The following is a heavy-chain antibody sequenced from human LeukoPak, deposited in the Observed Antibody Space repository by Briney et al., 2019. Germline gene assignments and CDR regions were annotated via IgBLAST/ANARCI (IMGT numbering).Heavy chain of an antibody. Sequence: GGSLRLSCAASGFTISSYHMNWVRQAPGKGLEGVSYISDTSNIINYADSVKGRFTISRDNAKNSLYLQMNSLRAEDTAVYYCARDLEHSGNFYRPSYDYWGQGILVTVSS. J-gene: IGHJ4*02. V-gene: IGHV3-48*01. D-gene: IGHD3-10*01. CDR1: GFTISSYH. CDR2: ISDTSNII. CDR3: ARDLEHSGNFYRPSYDY.